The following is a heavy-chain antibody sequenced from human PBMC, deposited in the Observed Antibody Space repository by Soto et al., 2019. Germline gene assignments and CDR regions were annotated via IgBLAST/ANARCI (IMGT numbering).Heavy chain of an antibody. CDR2: IYYSGST. V-gene: IGHV4-39*01. Sequence: ASETLSLTCTVSGGSISSSSYYWGWIRQPPGKGLEWIGSIYYSGSTYYNPSLKSRVTISVDTSKNQFSLKLSSVTAADTAVYYCARKGLDDFWSGYPEYFQHWGQGTLVTVSS. J-gene: IGHJ1*01. CDR3: ARKGLDDFWSGYPEYFQH. CDR1: GGSISSSSYY. D-gene: IGHD3-3*01.